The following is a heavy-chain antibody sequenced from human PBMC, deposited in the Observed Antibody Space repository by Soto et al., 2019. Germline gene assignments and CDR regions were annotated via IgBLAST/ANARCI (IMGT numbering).Heavy chain of an antibody. J-gene: IGHJ6*02. CDR2: ISTYNGDT. D-gene: IGHD2-8*01. CDR3: ARDPYNVLMVNTPNLYGMDV. CDR1: GYTFTTYD. Sequence: QVQLVQSGAEVKKPGASVKVSCKASGYTFTTYDISWVRQAPGQGLEWMGRISTYNGDTNYPQSLQGRLTMTTDTSTNPACMELRSLRSDDTAVYYCARDPYNVLMVNTPNLYGMDVWGQGTTVTVSS. V-gene: IGHV1-18*01.